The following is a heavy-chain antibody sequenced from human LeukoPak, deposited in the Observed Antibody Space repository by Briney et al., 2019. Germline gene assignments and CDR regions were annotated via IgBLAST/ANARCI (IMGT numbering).Heavy chain of an antibody. V-gene: IGHV3-23*01. Sequence: PGGSLRLSCAASGFTFSNAWMSWVRQAPGKGLEWVSAISGSGGSTYYADSVKGRFTVSRDNSKNTLYLQMNSLRVEDTAVYYCAKDQVVTPEYYFDYWGQGTLVTVSS. CDR3: AKDQVVTPEYYFDY. D-gene: IGHD4-23*01. CDR2: ISGSGGST. J-gene: IGHJ4*02. CDR1: GFTFSNAW.